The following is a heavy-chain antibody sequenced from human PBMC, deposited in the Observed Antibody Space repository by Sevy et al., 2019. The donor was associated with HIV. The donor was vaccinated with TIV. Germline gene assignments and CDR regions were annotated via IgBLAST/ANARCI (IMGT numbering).Heavy chain of an antibody. CDR1: GFTFSSYA. V-gene: IGHV3-30-3*01. D-gene: IGHD3-22*01. Sequence: GGSLRLSCAASGFTFSSYAIHWVRQAPGKGLEWVAVISYDGSNKYYADSVKGRFTISRDNSKNTLYLQMNSLRAEDTAVYYCAREKGSSGYYYSYYFDYWGQGTLVTVSS. CDR2: ISYDGSNK. CDR3: AREKGSSGYYYSYYFDY. J-gene: IGHJ4*02.